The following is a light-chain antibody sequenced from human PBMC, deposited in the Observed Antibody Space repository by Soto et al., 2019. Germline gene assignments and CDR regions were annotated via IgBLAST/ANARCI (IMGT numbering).Light chain of an antibody. CDR3: QQYYSTPLT. J-gene: IGKJ4*01. CDR2: WAS. Sequence: DIVMTQSPDSLAVSLGERATINCKSSQSVLYSSNNKNYLAWYQQKPGQPPKLLIYWASTRESGVPDRFSGGGSVTDFTLTIRSLQAEDVEVYYCQQYYSTPLTFGGGTKVEIK. V-gene: IGKV4-1*01. CDR1: QSVLYSSNNKNY.